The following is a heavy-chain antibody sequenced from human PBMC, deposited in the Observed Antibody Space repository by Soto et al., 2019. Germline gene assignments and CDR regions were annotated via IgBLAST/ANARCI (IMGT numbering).Heavy chain of an antibody. D-gene: IGHD1-7*01. Sequence: PXETLSLTGTVSSGSISSGYYYWSWIRQPPGKGLEWIGYIYYSGSTYYKPSLKSRVTISVDTSKNQFSLKLSSVTAADTAVHYCARGITGTALFDDWGQGTLVTVSS. J-gene: IGHJ4*02. CDR1: SGSISSGYYY. V-gene: IGHV4-30-4*01. CDR2: IYYSGST. CDR3: ARGITGTALFDD.